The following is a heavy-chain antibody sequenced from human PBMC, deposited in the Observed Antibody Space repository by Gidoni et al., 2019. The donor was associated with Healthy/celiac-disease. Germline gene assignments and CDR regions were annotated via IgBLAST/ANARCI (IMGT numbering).Heavy chain of an antibody. CDR2: IYTSGGT. CDR3: ARKQYCSSTSCYQYWYFDL. V-gene: IGHV4-61*02. Sequence: QVQLQESGPGLVKPSQTLSLTCTVSGGSISSGSYYWSWIRQPAGKGLEWIGRIYTSGGTNYNPALKSRVTISVDTSKNQFSLKLSSVTAADTAVYYCARKQYCSSTSCYQYWYFDLWGRGTLVTVSS. CDR1: GGSISSGSYY. J-gene: IGHJ2*01. D-gene: IGHD2-2*01.